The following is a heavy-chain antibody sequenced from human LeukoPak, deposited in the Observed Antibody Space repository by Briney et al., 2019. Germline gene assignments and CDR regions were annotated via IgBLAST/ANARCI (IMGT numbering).Heavy chain of an antibody. CDR3: AKRLAAAALDY. J-gene: IGHJ4*02. CDR1: GFTFSSYA. Sequence: GGSLRLSCAASGFTFSSYAMNWVRQAPGEGLEWVSFISGSGRTTYYADSVKGRFTISRDNSQNTLYLQMNSLTAEDTAVYYCAKRLAAAALDYWGQGTLVTVSS. CDR2: ISGSGRTT. D-gene: IGHD6-13*01. V-gene: IGHV3-23*01.